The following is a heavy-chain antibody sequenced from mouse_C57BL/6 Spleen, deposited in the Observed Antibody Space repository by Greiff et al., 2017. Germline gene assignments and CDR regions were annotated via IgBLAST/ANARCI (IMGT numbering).Heavy chain of an antibody. D-gene: IGHD4-1*01. CDR3: ARGSLTGTWYFDV. J-gene: IGHJ1*03. Sequence: QVQLQQSGPELVKPGASVKISCKASGYSFTSYYIHWVKQRPGQGLEWIGWIYPGSGNTKYNEKFKGKATLTADTSSSTAYMQLSSLTSEDSAVYYCARGSLTGTWYFDVWGTGTTVTVSS. V-gene: IGHV1-66*01. CDR1: GYSFTSYY. CDR2: IYPGSGNT.